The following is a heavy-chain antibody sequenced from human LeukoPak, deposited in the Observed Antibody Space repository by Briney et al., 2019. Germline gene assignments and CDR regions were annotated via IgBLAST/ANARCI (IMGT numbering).Heavy chain of an antibody. CDR2: IYHSGST. V-gene: IGHV4-30-2*01. Sequence: ASETLSLTCAVSDDSISSGGYSWSWIRQPPGKGLEWIGYIYHSGSTYYNPSLKSRVTISVDRSKNQFSLKLSSVTAADTAVYYCAGHHPRNTVDFWGQGTLVTVSS. CDR1: DDSISSGGYS. CDR3: AGHHPRNTVDF. D-gene: IGHD2/OR15-2a*01. J-gene: IGHJ4*02.